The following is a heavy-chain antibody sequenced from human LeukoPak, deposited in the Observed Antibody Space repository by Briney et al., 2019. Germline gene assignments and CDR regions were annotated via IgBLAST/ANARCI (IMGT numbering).Heavy chain of an antibody. CDR3: AREGITAYSSSWLNWFDP. V-gene: IGHV3-66*01. Sequence: PGGSLRLSCAASGFTVSSNYMSWVRQAPGKGLEWVSVIYSGGSTYYADSVKGRFTISRDNSKNTLYLQMNSLRAEDTAVYYCAREGITAYSSSWLNWFDPWGQGTLVTVSS. CDR2: IYSGGST. D-gene: IGHD6-13*01. CDR1: GFTVSSNY. J-gene: IGHJ5*02.